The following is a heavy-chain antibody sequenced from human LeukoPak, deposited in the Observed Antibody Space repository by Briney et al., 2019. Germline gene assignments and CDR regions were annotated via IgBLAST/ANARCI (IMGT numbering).Heavy chain of an antibody. Sequence: SETLSLTCTVSGGSISSSSYYWGWIRQPPGKWLEWIGSIYYGGGTYYNPSLKSRVTISVDTSKNQFSLKLSSVTAAEPAVYHCARENLYYYDSSGFDYWGQGTLVTVSS. CDR3: ARENLYYYDSSGFDY. J-gene: IGHJ4*02. CDR2: IYYGGGT. CDR1: GGSISSSSYY. D-gene: IGHD3-22*01. V-gene: IGHV4-39*02.